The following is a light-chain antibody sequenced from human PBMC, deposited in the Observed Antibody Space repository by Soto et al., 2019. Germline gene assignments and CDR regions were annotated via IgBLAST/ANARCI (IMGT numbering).Light chain of an antibody. CDR3: LQHYNYPRA. CDR2: AAS. V-gene: IGKV1-17*01. Sequence: DVQMTQSPSSLSASVGDRVTITCRASQGIGSDLGWYQQKPGEAPKRLMYAASSLQSGVPSRFSGSGFGTHFTLTISSLQPEDFATYYCLQHYNYPRAFGQGTRVEVK. J-gene: IGKJ1*01. CDR1: QGIGSD.